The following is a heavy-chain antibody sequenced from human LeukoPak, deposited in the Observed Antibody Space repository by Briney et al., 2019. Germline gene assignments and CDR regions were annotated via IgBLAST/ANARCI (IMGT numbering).Heavy chain of an antibody. V-gene: IGHV1-69*05. CDR3: ARGGAHNYYDSSGYYSPRFDP. D-gene: IGHD3-22*01. CDR1: GYTFTSYG. CDR2: IIPIFGTA. Sequence: EASVKVSCKASGYTFTSYGISWVRQAPGQGLEGMGGIIPIFGTANYAQKFQGRVTITTDESTSTAYMELSSLRSEDTAVYYCARGGAHNYYDSSGYYSPRFDPWGQGTLVTVSS. J-gene: IGHJ5*02.